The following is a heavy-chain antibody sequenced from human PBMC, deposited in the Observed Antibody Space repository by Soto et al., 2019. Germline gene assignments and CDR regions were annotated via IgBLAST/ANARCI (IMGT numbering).Heavy chain of an antibody. Sequence: GASLKISCKGSGYSFTSYLLSWVRQMPGKGLEWIGRIDPSDSYTNYSPSFQGHVTISAEKSISTAYLQWSSLKASDTAMYDCARGTRQQLEYYYYGKDVWGQGTTVTVSS. CDR3: ARGTRQQLEYYYYGKDV. J-gene: IGHJ6*02. D-gene: IGHD6-13*01. CDR1: GYSFTSYL. V-gene: IGHV5-10-1*01. CDR2: IDPSDSYT.